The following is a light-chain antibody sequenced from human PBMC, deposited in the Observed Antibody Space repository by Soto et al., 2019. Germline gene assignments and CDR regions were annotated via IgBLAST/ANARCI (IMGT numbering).Light chain of an antibody. CDR3: QSYDNNLVV. V-gene: IGLV1-40*01. Sequence: QSVLTQPPSVSGAPGQRVTISCTGSSSNIGAGYDVHWYRQLPGTAPTVLIYGNIKRPSGVPDRFSASKSGTSASLAITGLQAEDEADYYCQSYDNNLVVFGGGTKVTVL. CDR2: GNI. J-gene: IGLJ2*01. CDR1: SSNIGAGYD.